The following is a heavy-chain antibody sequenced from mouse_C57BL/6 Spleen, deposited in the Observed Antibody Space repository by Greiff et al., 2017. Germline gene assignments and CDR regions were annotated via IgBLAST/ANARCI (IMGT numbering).Heavy chain of an antibody. V-gene: IGHV1-64*01. J-gene: IGHJ3*01. CDR2: IHPNSGST. D-gene: IGHD2-4*01. CDR3: ARSCYDYDGAWFAY. CDR1: GYTFTSYW. Sequence: QVHVKQPGAELVKPGASVKLSCKASGYTFTSYWMHWVKQRPGQGLEWIGMIHPNSGSTNYNEKFKSKATLTVDKSSSTAYMQLSSLTSEDSAVYYCARSCYDYDGAWFAYWGQGTLVTVSA.